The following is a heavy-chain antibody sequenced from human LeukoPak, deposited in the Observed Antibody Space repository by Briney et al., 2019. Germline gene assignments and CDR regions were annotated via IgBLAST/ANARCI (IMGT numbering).Heavy chain of an antibody. J-gene: IGHJ6*03. Sequence: GASVKVSCKASGYTFTGYYMHWVRQAPGQGLEWMGWINPNSGGTNYAQKFQGRVTMTRDTSISTAYMELSRLRSDDTAVYYCARDLSSSWYSYYYYMDVWGKGTTVTVSS. D-gene: IGHD6-13*01. CDR3: ARDLSSSWYSYYYYMDV. CDR2: INPNSGGT. V-gene: IGHV1-2*02. CDR1: GYTFTGYY.